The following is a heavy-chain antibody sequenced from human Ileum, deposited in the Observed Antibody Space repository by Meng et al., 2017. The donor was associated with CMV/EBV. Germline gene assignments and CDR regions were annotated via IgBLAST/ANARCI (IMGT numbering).Heavy chain of an antibody. D-gene: IGHD4-23*01. V-gene: IGHV4-34*01. CDR2: INNSGST. J-gene: IGHJ5*02. CDR1: GGSSSGYY. Sequence: SETLSLTCAVYGGSSSGYYWSWIRQPPGKGLEWIGEINNSGSTNYNPSLKTRVTISVDTSKNQFSLKLSSVTAADTAGYYGARPYGGGGNSGFGARGKNWFDPWGQGTLVTVSS. CDR3: ARPYGGGGNSGFGARGKNWFDP.